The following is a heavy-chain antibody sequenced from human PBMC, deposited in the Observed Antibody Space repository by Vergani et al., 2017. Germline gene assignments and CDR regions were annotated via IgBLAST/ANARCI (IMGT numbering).Heavy chain of an antibody. J-gene: IGHJ5*02. V-gene: IGHV3-30-3*01. Sequence: QVQLVESGGGVVQPGRSLRLSCAASGFTFSSYAMHWVRQAPGKGLEWVAVISYDGSNKYYADSVKGRFTISRDNSKNTLYLQMNSLRAEDTAVYYCARSPDYGGNLDWFDPWGQGTLVTVSS. D-gene: IGHD4-23*01. CDR2: ISYDGSNK. CDR3: ARSPDYGGNLDWFDP. CDR1: GFTFSSYA.